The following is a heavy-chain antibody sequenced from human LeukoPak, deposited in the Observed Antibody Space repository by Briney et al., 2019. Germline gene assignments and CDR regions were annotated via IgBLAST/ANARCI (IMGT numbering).Heavy chain of an antibody. CDR1: GFTFSSYA. V-gene: IGHV3-23*01. CDR2: IIGSGGST. CDR3: ASARVDYDILTGSVGYNWFDP. Sequence: GGSLRLSCAASGFTFSSYAMSWVRQAPGKGLEWVSAIIGSGGSTYYADSVKGRFTISRDNSKNTLYLQMNSLRAEDTAVYYCASARVDYDILTGSVGYNWFDPWGQGTLVTVSS. J-gene: IGHJ5*02. D-gene: IGHD3-9*01.